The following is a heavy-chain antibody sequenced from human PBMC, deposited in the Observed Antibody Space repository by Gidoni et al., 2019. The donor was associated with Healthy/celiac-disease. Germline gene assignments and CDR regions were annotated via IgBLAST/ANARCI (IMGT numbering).Heavy chain of an antibody. CDR2: ISWDGGST. CDR1: GFTVDDYT. J-gene: IGHJ3*02. Sequence: EVQLVESGGVVVQPGGSLTLSCAASGFTVDDYTMHRVRQAPGKGLEWVSLISWDGGSTYYADSVKGRFTISRDNSKNSLYLQMNSLRTEDTALYYCATRGRAMVRFGAFDIWGQGTMVTVSS. CDR3: ATRGRAMVRFGAFDI. D-gene: IGHD5-18*01. V-gene: IGHV3-43*01.